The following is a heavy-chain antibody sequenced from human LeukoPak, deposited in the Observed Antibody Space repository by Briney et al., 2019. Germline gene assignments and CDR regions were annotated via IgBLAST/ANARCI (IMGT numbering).Heavy chain of an antibody. Sequence: PGGSLGLSCAASGFIFSNYAMHWVRQAPGKGLEWVALISYDGSNKYYADSVKGRFTISRDNAKNSLYLQMNSLRAEDTAVYYCARDLYCSSTSCYWWDDAFDIWGQGTMVTVSS. V-gene: IGHV3-30*04. CDR3: ARDLYCSSTSCYWWDDAFDI. D-gene: IGHD2-2*01. CDR1: GFIFSNYA. CDR2: ISYDGSNK. J-gene: IGHJ3*02.